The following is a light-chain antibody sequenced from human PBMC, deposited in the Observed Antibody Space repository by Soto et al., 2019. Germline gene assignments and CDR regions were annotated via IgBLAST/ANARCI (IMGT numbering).Light chain of an antibody. CDR3: QQANSFPPT. V-gene: IGKV1-39*01. CDR1: QRISSY. CDR2: AAS. Sequence: DIQMTQSPSSLSASVGDRVTITCRASQRISSYLNWYQQKPGKAPKLLIYAASSLQSGVPSRFSGSGSGTDFTLTISSLQPEDFATYYCQQANSFPPTFGKGTRLEIK. J-gene: IGKJ5*01.